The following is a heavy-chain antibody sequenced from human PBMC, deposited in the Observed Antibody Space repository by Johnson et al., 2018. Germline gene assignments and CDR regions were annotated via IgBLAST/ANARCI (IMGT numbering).Heavy chain of an antibody. J-gene: IGHJ6*02. CDR3: AKPWGSMDV. CDR2: ISYDGSNK. D-gene: IGHD3-16*01. CDR1: GFTFSSYG. V-gene: IGHV3-30*18. Sequence: VQLVETGGGVVQPGRSLRLSCAASGFTFSSYGMHWVRQAPGKGLEGVAVISYDGSNKYYADSVKGRFTISRDNSKNTLYLQMNSLRAEETAVYYYAKPWGSMDVWGQGTTVTVSS.